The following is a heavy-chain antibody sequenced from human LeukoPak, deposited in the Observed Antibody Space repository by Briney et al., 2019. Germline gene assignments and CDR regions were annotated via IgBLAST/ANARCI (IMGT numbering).Heavy chain of an antibody. CDR1: GFTFSSYG. V-gene: IGHV3-33*01. CDR3: TRDFCSSPGCYDY. Sequence: LRLSCAASGFTFSSYGIHSGRQGPGQGLGRVAGIWFDARNEHYADSVKGRFTISRDNSKNALYLQMDSLRADDTAVYYCTRDFCSSPGCYDYWGQGTLVTVSS. J-gene: IGHJ4*02. CDR2: IWFDARNE. D-gene: IGHD2-2*01.